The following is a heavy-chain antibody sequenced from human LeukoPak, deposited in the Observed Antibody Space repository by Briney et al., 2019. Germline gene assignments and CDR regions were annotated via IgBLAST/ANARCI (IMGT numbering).Heavy chain of an antibody. Sequence: GGSLRLSCAASGFTFDDYAMHWVRQAPGKGLEWVSGISWNSGSIGYADSVKGRFTISRDNAKNSLYLQMNSLRAEDTALYYCAKCGATFYYYYGMDVWGQGTTVTVSS. CDR1: GFTFDDYA. D-gene: IGHD2-21*01. CDR3: AKCGATFYYYYGMDV. V-gene: IGHV3-9*01. CDR2: ISWNSGSI. J-gene: IGHJ6*02.